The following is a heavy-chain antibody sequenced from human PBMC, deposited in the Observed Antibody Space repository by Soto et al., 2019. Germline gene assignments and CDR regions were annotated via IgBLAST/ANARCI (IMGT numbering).Heavy chain of an antibody. V-gene: IGHV1-8*01. D-gene: IGHD2-15*01. J-gene: IGHJ4*02. CDR2: MNPDSGHA. Sequence: QVQLVQSGAEVKKPGASVKVSCKASGYTFTNSDINWVRQAPGQGLEWIGWMNPDSGHAAYAQKFQGRVTLTTSTSTSKVYMDMRSLGSEETPVYYCARRPHCSGGICYYGLDNWGQGTLVTVSS. CDR1: GYTFTNSD. CDR3: ARRPHCSGGICYYGLDN.